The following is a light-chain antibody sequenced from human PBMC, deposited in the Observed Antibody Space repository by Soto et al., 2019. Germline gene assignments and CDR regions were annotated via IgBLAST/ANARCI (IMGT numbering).Light chain of an antibody. CDR3: QQFHISRT. CDR2: AAS. CDR1: QSVSNY. V-gene: IGKV3-11*01. Sequence: EIVLTQSPATLSLSPGERATLSCGASQSVSNYLAWYQQKPGQAPRLLIYAASNRAPGIPARFSGSGSRTDFTLTITSLEPEDFAVYYCQQFHISRTFGQGTKVDIK. J-gene: IGKJ1*01.